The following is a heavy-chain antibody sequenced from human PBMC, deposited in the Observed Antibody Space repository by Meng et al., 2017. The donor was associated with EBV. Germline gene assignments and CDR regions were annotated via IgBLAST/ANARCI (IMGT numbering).Heavy chain of an antibody. D-gene: IGHD6-13*01. J-gene: IGHJ5*02. Sequence: QMPCKGSGPTLAQPTPNLPLSCPFSGFSLRTSGVGVGWIRQPPGKALEWLALIYWDDDKRYSPSLKSRLTITKDTSKNQVVLTMTNMDPVDTATYYCAHRRDEYSSSWYGWFDPWGQGTLVTVSS. V-gene: IGHV2-5*02. CDR1: GFSLRTSGVG. CDR3: AHRRDEYSSSWYGWFDP. CDR2: IYWDDDK.